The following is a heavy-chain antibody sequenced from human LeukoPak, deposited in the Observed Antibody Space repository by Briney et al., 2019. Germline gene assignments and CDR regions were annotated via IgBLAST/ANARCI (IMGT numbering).Heavy chain of an antibody. D-gene: IGHD2-15*01. CDR2: MNPNSGNT. CDR3: ARGEMRVVAATPRAYGMDV. J-gene: IGHJ6*02. Sequence: ASVKVSCKASGYTFTSYDINWVRQATGQGLEWMGWMNPNSGNTGYAQKFQGRVTMTRNTSISTAYMELSSLRSEDTAVYYCARGEMRVVAATPRAYGMDVWGQGTTVTVSS. V-gene: IGHV1-8*01. CDR1: GYTFTSYD.